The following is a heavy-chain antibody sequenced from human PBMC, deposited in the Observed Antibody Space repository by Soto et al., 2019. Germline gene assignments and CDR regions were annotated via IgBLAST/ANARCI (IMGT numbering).Heavy chain of an antibody. Sequence: QVQLVESGGGVVQPGRSLRLSCAASGFTFSSYGMHWVRQAPGKGLEWVAVIWYDGSNKYYADSVKGRFTISRDNSKNTLYLQMNSLRAEDTAVYYCATTEYGIVGANDAFDIWGQGTMVTVSS. CDR2: IWYDGSNK. CDR3: ATTEYGIVGANDAFDI. J-gene: IGHJ3*02. CDR1: GFTFSSYG. V-gene: IGHV3-33*01. D-gene: IGHD1-26*01.